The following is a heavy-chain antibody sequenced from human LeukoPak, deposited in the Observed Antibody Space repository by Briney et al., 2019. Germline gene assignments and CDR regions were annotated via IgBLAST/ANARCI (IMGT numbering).Heavy chain of an antibody. CDR1: GGSISGSSYY. CDR3: AKETIVVVPAAILRYYYYYYMDV. V-gene: IGHV4-39*01. D-gene: IGHD2-2*02. J-gene: IGHJ6*03. CDR2: IYYSGST. Sequence: SETLSLTCTVSGGSISGSSYYWGWVRQPPGKGREWGGSIYYSGSTYYNPSLKSRITISAETSKNQFSLELRSVAAADTAVYYCAKETIVVVPAAILRYYYYYYMDVWGKGTTVTVSS.